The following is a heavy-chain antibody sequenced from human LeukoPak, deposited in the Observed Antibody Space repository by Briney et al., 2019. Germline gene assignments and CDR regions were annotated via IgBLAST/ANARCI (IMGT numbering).Heavy chain of an antibody. CDR3: ARVASYDFWSGYPDY. Sequence: ASVKVSCKASGYTFTSYYMHWVRQAPGQGLEWMGIINPSGGSTSYAQKFQGRVTMTRDTSTSTVYMELSSLRSEDTAVYYCARVASYDFWSGYPDYWGQGTLVTVSS. D-gene: IGHD3-3*01. V-gene: IGHV1-46*01. CDR1: GYTFTSYY. CDR2: INPSGGST. J-gene: IGHJ4*02.